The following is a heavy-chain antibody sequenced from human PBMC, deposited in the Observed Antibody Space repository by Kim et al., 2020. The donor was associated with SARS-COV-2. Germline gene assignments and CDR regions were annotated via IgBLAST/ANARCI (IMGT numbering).Heavy chain of an antibody. J-gene: IGHJ4*02. CDR2: IKQDGSER. CDR1: GLTFRDYW. D-gene: IGHD4-17*01. V-gene: IGHV3-7*05. CDR3: ARDPTVSTRGFDY. Sequence: GGSLRLSCAISGLTFRDYWMSWVRQAPGKRLEWVANIKQDGSERNYVDSVKGRFTISRDNDKNSLYLQMNSLRDEDTAVYYCARDPTVSTRGFDYWGQGTLVTVSS.